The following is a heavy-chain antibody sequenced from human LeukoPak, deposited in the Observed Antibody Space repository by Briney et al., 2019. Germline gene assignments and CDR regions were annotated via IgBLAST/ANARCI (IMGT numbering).Heavy chain of an antibody. CDR3: ASTTVTDDAFDI. V-gene: IGHV4-39*01. D-gene: IGHD4-17*01. CDR1: GGSISSSSYY. J-gene: IGHJ3*02. Sequence: SETLSLTCTVSGGSISSSSYYWGWLRQPPGKGREWIGSIYYSGSTYYNPSLKSRVTISVDTSKNQFSLKLSSVTDADTAVYYCASTTVTDDAFDIWGQGTMVTVSS. CDR2: IYYSGST.